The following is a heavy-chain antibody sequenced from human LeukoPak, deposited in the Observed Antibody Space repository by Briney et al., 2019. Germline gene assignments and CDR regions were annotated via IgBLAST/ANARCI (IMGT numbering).Heavy chain of an antibody. CDR1: GYTFTGYY. CDR3: ARGGREEADYSSGWYVAYFDL. Sequence: GASVKVSCKASGYTFTGYYMHWVRQAPGQGLEWMGWISAYNGNTNYAQKLQGRVTMTTDTSTSTAYMELRSLRSDDTAVYYCARGGREEADYSSGWYVAYFDLWGRGTLVTVSS. J-gene: IGHJ2*01. V-gene: IGHV1-18*04. CDR2: ISAYNGNT. D-gene: IGHD6-19*01.